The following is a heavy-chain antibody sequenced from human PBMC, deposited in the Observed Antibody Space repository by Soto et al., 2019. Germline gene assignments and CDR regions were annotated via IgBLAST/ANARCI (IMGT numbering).Heavy chain of an antibody. Sequence: GGSLRLSCAASGFSFSRYGIHWVRQTPGKGLEWVAVIWYDGSNQYYADFVKGRLTISRDNFKNMAFLQLSSLRAEDTAVYYCAIPSGVVVVAATPPPVDYWGQGTLVTVSS. CDR2: IWYDGSNQ. V-gene: IGHV3-33*01. J-gene: IGHJ4*02. CDR3: AIPSGVVVVAATPPPVDY. CDR1: GFSFSRYG. D-gene: IGHD2-15*01.